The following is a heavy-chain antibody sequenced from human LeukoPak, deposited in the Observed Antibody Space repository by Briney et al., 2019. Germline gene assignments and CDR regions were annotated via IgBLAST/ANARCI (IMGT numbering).Heavy chain of an antibody. Sequence: SVKVSCKASGGTFSSYAISWVRQAPGQGLEWMGRIIPILGIANYAQKFQGRVTITADKSTSTAHMELSSLRSEDTAVYYCARDGSGTYYYDGWGQGTLVTVSS. J-gene: IGHJ4*02. CDR3: ARDGSGTYYYDG. D-gene: IGHD3-22*01. CDR2: IIPILGIA. CDR1: GGTFSSYA. V-gene: IGHV1-69*04.